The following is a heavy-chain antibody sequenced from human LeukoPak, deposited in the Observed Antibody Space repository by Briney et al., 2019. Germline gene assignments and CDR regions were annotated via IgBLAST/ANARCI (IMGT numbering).Heavy chain of an antibody. CDR3: ARDRDSSEYKGYGMDV. Sequence: PGTLSLTCTVSGGSISSYYWSWIRQPPGKGLEWIGYIYYSGSTNYNPSLKSRVTISVDTSKNQFSLKLSSVTAADTAVYYCARDRDSSEYKGYGMDVWGQGTTVTVSS. V-gene: IGHV4-59*01. D-gene: IGHD3-22*01. CDR2: IYYSGST. J-gene: IGHJ6*02. CDR1: GGSISSYY.